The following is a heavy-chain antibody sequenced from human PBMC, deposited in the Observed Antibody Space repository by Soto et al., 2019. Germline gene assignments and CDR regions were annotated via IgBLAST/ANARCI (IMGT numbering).Heavy chain of an antibody. CDR3: AREPRIAAADLDYFGMDV. CDR2: IIPIFGTA. V-gene: IGHV1-69*13. Sequence: GASVKVSCKASGGTFSSYAISWVRQAPGQGLEWMGGIIPIFGTANYAQKFQGRVTITADESTSTAYMELSSLRSEDTAVYYCAREPRIAAADLDYFGMDVWGQGTTVTVSS. CDR1: GGTFSSYA. J-gene: IGHJ6*02. D-gene: IGHD6-13*01.